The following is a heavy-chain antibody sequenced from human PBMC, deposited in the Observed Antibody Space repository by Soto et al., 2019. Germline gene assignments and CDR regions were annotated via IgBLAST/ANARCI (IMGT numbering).Heavy chain of an antibody. CDR3: ATVDTAMVYYYYGMDV. V-gene: IGHV1-69*01. CDR1: GGTFSSYA. CDR2: IIPIFGTA. Sequence: QVQLVQSGAEVKKPGSSVKVSCKASGGTFSSYAISWVRQAPGQGLEWMGGIIPIFGTANYAQKFQGRVTMTADESTSTAYMELSSLRSEDTAVYYCATVDTAMVYYYYGMDVWGQGTTVTVSS. J-gene: IGHJ6*02. D-gene: IGHD5-18*01.